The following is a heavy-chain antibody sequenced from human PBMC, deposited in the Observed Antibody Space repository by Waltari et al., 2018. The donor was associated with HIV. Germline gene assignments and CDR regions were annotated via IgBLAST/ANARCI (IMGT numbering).Heavy chain of an antibody. V-gene: IGHV4-61*01. CDR3: ATTIVVGTAMSYHFDY. Sequence: QVQLQESGPGLVKPSETLSLTCSVSGGSVSSGSYYWSWIRQPPGKGLEWIGYVHYSGSTTDNPSLRSRVTISLDTSKNQFSLRLSSVTAADTAVYYCATTIVVGTAMSYHFDYWGRGTLVTVSS. D-gene: IGHD2-21*02. J-gene: IGHJ4*02. CDR1: GGSVSSGSYY. CDR2: VHYSGST.